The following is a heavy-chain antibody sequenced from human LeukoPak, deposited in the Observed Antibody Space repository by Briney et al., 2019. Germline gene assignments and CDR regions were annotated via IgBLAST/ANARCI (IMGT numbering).Heavy chain of an antibody. Sequence: SETLSLTCTVSGGSISSYYWSWIRQPPGKGLEWIGYIYTSGSTDYNPSLKSRVTISVDTSKNQFSLKLSSVTAADTAVYYCARGIAAAANWFDPWGQGTLVTVSS. D-gene: IGHD6-13*01. CDR1: GGSISSYY. CDR2: IYTSGST. V-gene: IGHV4-4*09. CDR3: ARGIAAAANWFDP. J-gene: IGHJ5*02.